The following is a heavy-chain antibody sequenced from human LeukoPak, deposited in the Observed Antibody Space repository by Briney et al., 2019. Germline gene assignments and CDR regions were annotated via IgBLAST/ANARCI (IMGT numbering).Heavy chain of an antibody. CDR3: ARDAGSIVVVTASDYYYYMDV. D-gene: IGHD2-21*02. J-gene: IGHJ6*03. Sequence: GGSLRLSCAASGFTFSSYSMKWVRQAPGKGLEWVSYISSSSYIYYADSVKGRFTISRDNAKNSLYLQMNSLRAEDTAVYYCARDAGSIVVVTASDYYYYMDVWGKGTTVTVSS. V-gene: IGHV3-21*05. CDR2: ISSSSYI. CDR1: GFTFSSYS.